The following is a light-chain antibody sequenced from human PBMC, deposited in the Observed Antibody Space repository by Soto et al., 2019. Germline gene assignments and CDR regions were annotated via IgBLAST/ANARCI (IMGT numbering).Light chain of an antibody. Sequence: QSVLTQPPSVSGAPRQRVTISCSGSSSNIGKHAVNWFQQLPGKAPKLVIYYDDLLPSGVSDRFSGSKSGTSASLAISGLQSEDEADYYCAAWEDSLNGVVFGGGTKLTVL. CDR1: SSNIGKHA. CDR2: YDD. J-gene: IGLJ2*01. V-gene: IGLV1-36*01. CDR3: AAWEDSLNGVV.